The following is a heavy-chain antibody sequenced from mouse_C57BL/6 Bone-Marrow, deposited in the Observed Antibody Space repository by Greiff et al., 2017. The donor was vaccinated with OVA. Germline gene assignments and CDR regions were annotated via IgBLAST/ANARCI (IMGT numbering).Heavy chain of an antibody. V-gene: IGHV1-50*01. CDR1: GYTFTSYW. CDR3: ASLAYYSNYETY. D-gene: IGHD2-5*01. Sequence: QVQLKQPGAELVKPGASVKLSCKASGYTFTSYWMQWVKQRPGQGLEWIGEIDPSDSYPNYNQKFKGKATLTVDTSSSTAYMQLSSLTSEDSAVYYCASLAYYSNYETYWGQGTLVTVSA. CDR2: IDPSDSYP. J-gene: IGHJ3*01.